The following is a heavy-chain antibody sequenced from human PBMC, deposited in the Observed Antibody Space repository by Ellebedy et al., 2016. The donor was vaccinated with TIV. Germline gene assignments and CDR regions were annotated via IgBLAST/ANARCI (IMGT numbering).Heavy chain of an antibody. CDR3: AREKSGHKWNDGFDS. J-gene: IGHJ4*02. D-gene: IGHD1-1*01. V-gene: IGHV3-33*01. CDR1: GFTFSSHA. CDR2: IWYDGSNK. Sequence: PGGSLRLSCAASGFTFSSHAMHWVRQAPAKGLEWVGFIWYDGSNKDYADSVKGRFTISRDNSKNTLYLQMNSLRAEDTAVYYCAREKSGHKWNDGFDSWGQGTLVTVSS.